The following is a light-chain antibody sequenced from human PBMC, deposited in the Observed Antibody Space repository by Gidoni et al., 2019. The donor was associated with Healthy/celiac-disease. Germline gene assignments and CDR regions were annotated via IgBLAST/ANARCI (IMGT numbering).Light chain of an antibody. CDR2: GNS. J-gene: IGLJ2*01. CDR1: SSNIGAGYD. CDR3: QSYDSSLSGPVV. Sequence: QSVLTQPPSVSGAPGQRVTIPCTGSSSNIGAGYDVHWYQQLPGTAHKLLIYGNSNRPSGVPDRFSGSKSGTSASLAITGLQAEDEADYYCQSYDSSLSGPVVFGGGTKLTVL. V-gene: IGLV1-40*01.